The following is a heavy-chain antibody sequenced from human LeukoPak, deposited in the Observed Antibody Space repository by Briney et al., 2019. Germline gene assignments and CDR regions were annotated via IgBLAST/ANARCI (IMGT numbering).Heavy chain of an antibody. Sequence: GGSLRLSCAASGFTFDDYAMHWVRHAPGKGLEWVSGISWNSGSIGYADSVKGRFTISRDNAKNSLYLQMNSLRAEDTALYYCAKDSGPVVADYFDYWGQGTLVTVSS. J-gene: IGHJ4*02. D-gene: IGHD2-15*01. CDR2: ISWNSGSI. CDR3: AKDSGPVVADYFDY. V-gene: IGHV3-9*01. CDR1: GFTFDDYA.